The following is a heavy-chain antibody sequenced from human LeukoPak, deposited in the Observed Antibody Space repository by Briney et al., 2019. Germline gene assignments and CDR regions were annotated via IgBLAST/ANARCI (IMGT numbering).Heavy chain of an antibody. CDR1: GFTFSSYS. Sequence: PGGSLRLSCAASGFTFSSYSMNWVRQAPGKGMEWVSSISSSSSYIYYADSVKGRFTISRDNAKNSLYLQMNSLRAEDTAVYYCAREGVAVAATDYWGQGTLATVSS. J-gene: IGHJ4*02. CDR3: AREGVAVAATDY. CDR2: ISSSSSYI. V-gene: IGHV3-21*01. D-gene: IGHD6-19*01.